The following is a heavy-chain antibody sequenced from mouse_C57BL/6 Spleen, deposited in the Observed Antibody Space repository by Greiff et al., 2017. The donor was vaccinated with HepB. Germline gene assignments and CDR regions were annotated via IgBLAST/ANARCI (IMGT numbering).Heavy chain of an antibody. V-gene: IGHV5-6*01. CDR2: ISSGGSYT. D-gene: IGHD1-1*01. J-gene: IGHJ1*03. Sequence: EVQVVESGGDLVKPGGSLKLSCAASGFTFSSYGMSWVRQTPDKRLEWVATISSGGSYTYYPDSVKGRFTISRDNAKNTLYLQMSSLKSEDTAMYYCARQHYYGSSLWYFDVWGTGTTVTVSS. CDR1: GFTFSSYG. CDR3: ARQHYYGSSLWYFDV.